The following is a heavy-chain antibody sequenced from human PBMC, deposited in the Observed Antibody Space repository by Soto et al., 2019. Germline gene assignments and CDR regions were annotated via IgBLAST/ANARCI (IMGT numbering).Heavy chain of an antibody. D-gene: IGHD2-21*01. Sequence: SVEVSCKASGYTFTDSDLHCVRPDPGQRLEWMGWMNVNTGGANSPQKFQDRVTMTRDTSINTAFMQLTGLTSDDTAVYFCARKCGDRCTEDTDALDRWGQGKMVTVSS. CDR1: GYTFTDSD. CDR2: MNVNTGGA. CDR3: ARKCGDRCTEDTDALDR. V-gene: IGHV1-2*02. J-gene: IGHJ3*01.